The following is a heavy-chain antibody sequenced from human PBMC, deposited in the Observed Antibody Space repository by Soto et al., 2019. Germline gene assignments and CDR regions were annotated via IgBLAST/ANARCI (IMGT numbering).Heavy chain of an antibody. CDR1: GFTFSSYA. V-gene: IGHV3-30-3*01. D-gene: IGHD6-25*01. Sequence: QVQLVESGGGVVQPGRSLRLSCAASGFTFSSYAMHWVRQAPGKGLEWVAVISYDGSNKYYADSVKGRFTISRDNSKNTLYLPMNSLRAEDTAVYYCARADSSGDYYYYGMDVWGQGTTVTVSS. CDR3: ARADSSGDYYYYGMDV. CDR2: ISYDGSNK. J-gene: IGHJ6*02.